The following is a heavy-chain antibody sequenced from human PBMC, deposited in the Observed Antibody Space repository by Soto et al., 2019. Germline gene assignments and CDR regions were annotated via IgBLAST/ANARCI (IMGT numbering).Heavy chain of an antibody. Sequence: ASVKVSCKASGGTFSSYAISWVRQAPGQGLEWMGGIIPICGTANYAQKFQGRVTMTADESTSTAYMELSSLRSEDTAVYYCARNPPNTGYFDPWGRETQVTVSS. D-gene: IGHD1-1*01. J-gene: IGHJ4*02. CDR3: ARNPPNTGYFDP. V-gene: IGHV1-69*13. CDR1: GGTFSSYA. CDR2: IIPICGTA.